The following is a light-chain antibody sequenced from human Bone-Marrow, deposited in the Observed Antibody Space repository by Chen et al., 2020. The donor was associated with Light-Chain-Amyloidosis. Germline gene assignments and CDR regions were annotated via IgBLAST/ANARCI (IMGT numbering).Light chain of an antibody. Sequence: QTVVTQEPSLTVSPGGTVTLTCASNAGPVTNAHYPNWIQKKPGQAPSALIYATSKRHSWTPARFSGSHLGEKAALTVSNVQPEYEAEYLCLLDYGAWVFGGGTKLTVL. V-gene: IGLV7-43*01. J-gene: IGLJ3*02. CDR3: LLDYGAWV. CDR2: ATS. CDR1: AGPVTNAHY.